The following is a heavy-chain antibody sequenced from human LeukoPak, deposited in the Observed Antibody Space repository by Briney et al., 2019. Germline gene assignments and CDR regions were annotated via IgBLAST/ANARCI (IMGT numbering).Heavy chain of an antibody. V-gene: IGHV3-23*01. J-gene: IGHJ2*01. D-gene: IGHD3-3*01. CDR3: AKISLYDFWSGYYKPYWYFDL. Sequence: GGSLRLSCAASGFTFSSNAMSWVRQAPGKGLEWVSAISGSGGRTYYADSVKGRFTISRDNSKSILYLQMNSLRAEDTAVYYCAKISLYDFWSGYYKPYWYFDLWGRGTLVTVSS. CDR1: GFTFSSNA. CDR2: ISGSGGRT.